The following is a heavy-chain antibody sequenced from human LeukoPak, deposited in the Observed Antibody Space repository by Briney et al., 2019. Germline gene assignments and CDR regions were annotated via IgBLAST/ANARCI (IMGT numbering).Heavy chain of an antibody. J-gene: IGHJ4*02. Sequence: SXXXSXXCAXXGXXFXGXYXXWXRQPPGKGLEWXGSIYYSGSTYYNPSLKSRVTISVDTSKNQFSLKLSSVTAADTAVYYCAAGYYDSSGYYYSPYWGQGTLVTVSS. V-gene: IGHV4-59*05. CDR1: GXXFXGXY. CDR2: IYYSGST. D-gene: IGHD3-22*01. CDR3: AAGYYDSSGYYYSPY.